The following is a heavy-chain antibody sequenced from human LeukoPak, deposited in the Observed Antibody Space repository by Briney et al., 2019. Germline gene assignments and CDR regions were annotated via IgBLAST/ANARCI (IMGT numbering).Heavy chain of an antibody. Sequence: GGSLRLFCAASGFTFSSYWMHWVRQAPGKGLVWVSRINSDGSSTSYADSVKGRFTISRDNAKNTLYLQMNSLRAEDTAVYYCARVAVVVPAAIRISNYYYYYGMDVWGQGTTVTVSS. D-gene: IGHD2-2*01. V-gene: IGHV3-74*01. CDR1: GFTFSSYW. CDR2: INSDGSST. J-gene: IGHJ6*02. CDR3: ARVAVVVPAAIRISNYYYYYGMDV.